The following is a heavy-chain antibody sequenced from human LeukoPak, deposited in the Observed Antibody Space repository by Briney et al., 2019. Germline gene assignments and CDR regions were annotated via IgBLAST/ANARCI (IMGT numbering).Heavy chain of an antibody. CDR1: GFTFSSYA. J-gene: IGHJ4*02. CDR3: AKDGGSSWYGLAY. Sequence: GGSLRLSCAASGFTFSSYAMSWVRQAPGKGLEWVSAMSGSGGSTYYADSVKGRFTISRDNSKNTLYLQMNSLRAEDTAVYYCAKDGGSSWYGLAYWGQGTLVTVSS. D-gene: IGHD6-13*01. CDR2: MSGSGGST. V-gene: IGHV3-23*01.